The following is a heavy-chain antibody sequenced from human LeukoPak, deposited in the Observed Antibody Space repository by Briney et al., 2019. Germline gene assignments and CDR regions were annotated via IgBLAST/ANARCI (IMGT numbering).Heavy chain of an antibody. Sequence: GGSLRLSCAASGFTFSSYAMSWVRQAPGKGLEWVSAISGSGGSTYYADSVKGRFTISRDNSKDTLYLQMNSLRAGDTAVYYCAKVGSPWLFDGDDAFDIWGQGTMVTVSS. CDR3: AKVGSPWLFDGDDAFDI. D-gene: IGHD3-9*01. J-gene: IGHJ3*02. V-gene: IGHV3-23*01. CDR1: GFTFSSYA. CDR2: ISGSGGST.